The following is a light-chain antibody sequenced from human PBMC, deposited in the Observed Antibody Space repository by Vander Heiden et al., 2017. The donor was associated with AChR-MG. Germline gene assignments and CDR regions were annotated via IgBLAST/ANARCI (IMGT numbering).Light chain of an antibody. Sequence: DIQMTQSPSSLSASVGDRVTITCQASQNIANYLNWYQQKSGKAPQLLIYEASNLETGVPSRFSGSGSGTDFTFTISSLQPEDFATYYCQQDYDVVTFGQGTRLEIK. CDR3: QQDYDVVT. CDR1: QNIANY. CDR2: EAS. J-gene: IGKJ5*01. V-gene: IGKV1-33*01.